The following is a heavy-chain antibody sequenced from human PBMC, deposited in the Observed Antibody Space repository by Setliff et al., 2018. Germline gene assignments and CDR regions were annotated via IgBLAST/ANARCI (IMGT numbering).Heavy chain of an antibody. CDR3: ARRPGFAVAGFAH. D-gene: IGHD6-19*01. CDR2: IYPGDSET. J-gene: IGHJ4*02. Sequence: GESMTISCKGSGYSFSRHWIGWVRQKPGKGLEWVGIIYPGDSETRYSPSFQGQVTMSADKSISTAYLQWIGLKASDTAIYYCARRPGFAVAGFAHWGQGTLVTVSS. CDR1: GYSFSRHW. V-gene: IGHV5-51*01.